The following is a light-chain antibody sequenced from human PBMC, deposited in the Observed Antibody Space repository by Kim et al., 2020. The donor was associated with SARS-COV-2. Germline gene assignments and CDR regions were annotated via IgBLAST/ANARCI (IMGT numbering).Light chain of an antibody. V-gene: IGKV3-15*01. CDR2: RAS. J-gene: IGKJ2*01. CDR1: RGVSIH. CDR3: HQYDIWPPA. Sequence: SVSPGEGATPSCGARRGVSIHLAWYQQKPGQAPRLLIYRASTRATGIPARFTGSRSGPEFTLTISSLQSEDFAVYYCHQYDIWPPAFGQGTKLEI.